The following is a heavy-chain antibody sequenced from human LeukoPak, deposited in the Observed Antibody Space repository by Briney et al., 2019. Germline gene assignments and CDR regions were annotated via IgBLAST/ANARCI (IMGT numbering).Heavy chain of an antibody. CDR1: GGTFSSYA. D-gene: IGHD5-12*01. V-gene: IGHV1-69*01. J-gene: IGHJ4*02. CDR2: IIPIFGTA. Sequence: GSSVKVSCTASGGTFSSYAISWVRQAPGQGLEWMGGIIPIFGTANYAQKFQGRVTITADESTSTAYMELSSLRSEDTAVYHCARDTGGYDWRFDYWGQGTLVTVSS. CDR3: ARDTGGYDWRFDY.